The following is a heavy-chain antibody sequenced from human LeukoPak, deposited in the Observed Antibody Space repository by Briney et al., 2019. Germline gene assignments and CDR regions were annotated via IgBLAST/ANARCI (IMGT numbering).Heavy chain of an antibody. CDR3: ARDRKYGSGSNSNWFDP. CDR1: GYTFTSYG. J-gene: IGHJ5*02. V-gene: IGHV1-18*01. Sequence: ASVKVSCKASGYTFTSYGISWVRQAPGQGLEWMGWISAYNGNTNYAQKLQGRVTMTTDTSTSTAYMELRSLRSDDTAVYYCARDRKYGSGSNSNWFDPWGQGTLVTVSS. CDR2: ISAYNGNT. D-gene: IGHD3-10*01.